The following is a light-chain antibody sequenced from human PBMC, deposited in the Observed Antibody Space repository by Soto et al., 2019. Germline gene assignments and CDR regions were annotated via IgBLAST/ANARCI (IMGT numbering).Light chain of an antibody. Sequence: QSVLTQPASVSGSPGQSITIPCPGTSSDVGGYNYVSWYQQHPGKAPKLMIYDVSNRPSGVSNRFSGSKSGNTASLTISWLQAEDEADYYCSSYTSSSTYVFGTGTKVTVL. CDR2: DVS. J-gene: IGLJ1*01. CDR3: SSYTSSSTYV. CDR1: SSDVGGYNY. V-gene: IGLV2-14*01.